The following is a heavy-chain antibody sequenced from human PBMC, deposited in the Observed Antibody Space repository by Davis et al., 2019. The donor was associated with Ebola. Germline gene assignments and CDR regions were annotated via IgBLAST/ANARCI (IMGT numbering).Heavy chain of an antibody. CDR3: ARDMTTVTRRRWYFDL. J-gene: IGHJ2*01. Sequence: GESLKISCAASGFTFSGYSMNWVRQAPGKGLEWVSYISSSSSTIYYADSVKGRFTISRDNAKNSLYLQMNSLRDEDTAVYYCARDMTTVTRRRWYFDLWGRGTLVTVSS. D-gene: IGHD4-17*01. CDR1: GFTFSGYS. V-gene: IGHV3-48*02. CDR2: ISSSSSTI.